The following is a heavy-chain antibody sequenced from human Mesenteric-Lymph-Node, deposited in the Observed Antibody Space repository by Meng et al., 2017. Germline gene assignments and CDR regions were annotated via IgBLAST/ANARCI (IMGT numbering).Heavy chain of an antibody. Sequence: LFRGLGHGLFTLSGTLPPPPAGFGCSISRVYWCPWGRQSPGKGLEWIGEIFHSGGTNYTPSLKGRVTISVDTSKNQFSLNLSSVTSADTAVYYCARGQRSYSGSYPEWFDPWGQGTLVTVSS. CDR3: ARGQRSYSGSYPEWFDP. D-gene: IGHD1-26*01. CDR1: GCSISRVYW. V-gene: IGHV4-4*02. J-gene: IGHJ5*02. CDR2: IFHSGGT.